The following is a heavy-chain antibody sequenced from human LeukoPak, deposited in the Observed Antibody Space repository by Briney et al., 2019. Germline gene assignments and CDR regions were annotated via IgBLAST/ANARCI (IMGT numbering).Heavy chain of an antibody. D-gene: IGHD6-13*01. J-gene: IGHJ4*02. CDR2: IYYSGST. Sequence: SETLSLTCTVSGGSISSYYWSWIRQPPGKGLEWIGYIYYSGSTNYNPSLKSRVTISVDTSRNLFSLKLSSVTAADTAVYYCAASIAAAVYFDYWGQGTLVTVSS. CDR1: GGSISSYY. V-gene: IGHV4-59*01. CDR3: AASIAAAVYFDY.